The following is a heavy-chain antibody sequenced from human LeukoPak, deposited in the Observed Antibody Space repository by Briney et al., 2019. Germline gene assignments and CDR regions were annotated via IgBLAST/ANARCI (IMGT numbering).Heavy chain of an antibody. V-gene: IGHV4-59*01. CDR2: IYYSGST. Sequence: PSETLSLTCTVSGGFISRFDWSWMRQPPGKGLEWIGYIYYSGSTNYNPSLKSRVTISVDTSKNQFSLKLSSVTAADTAVYYCARVIPITVFGVDYYYHMDVWGKGTTVTVSS. CDR1: GGFISRFD. J-gene: IGHJ6*03. CDR3: ARVIPITVFGVDYYYHMDV. D-gene: IGHD3-3*01.